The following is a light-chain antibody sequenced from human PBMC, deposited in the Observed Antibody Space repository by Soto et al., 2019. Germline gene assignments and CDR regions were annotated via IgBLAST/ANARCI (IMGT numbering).Light chain of an antibody. V-gene: IGKV3-11*01. CDR3: QQRSNWPWT. CDR1: QSVSSY. J-gene: IGKJ1*01. CDR2: DAS. Sequence: EIVLTQSPATLSLSPGERATLSCRASQSVSSYLAWYQQEPGRAPRLLIYDASNRATGIPARFSGSGSGTDFTLTISSLEPEDFAVYYCQQRSNWPWTFGQGTKVEIK.